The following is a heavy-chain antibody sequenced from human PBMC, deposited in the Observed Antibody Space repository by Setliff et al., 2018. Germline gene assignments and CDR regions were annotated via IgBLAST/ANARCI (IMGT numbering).Heavy chain of an antibody. D-gene: IGHD3-22*01. J-gene: IGHJ5*02. CDR1: GGSFSGYY. V-gene: IGHV4-34*01. CDR2: INHSGST. Sequence: PSETLSLTCAVYGGSFSGYYWSWIRQPPGKGLEWIGEINHSGSTNYNPSLKSRFTISVDTSKNQFSLKLRSVTAADTAVYYCAKRHPDYYDSSGNWFDPWGQGTLVTVSS. CDR3: AKRHPDYYDSSGNWFDP.